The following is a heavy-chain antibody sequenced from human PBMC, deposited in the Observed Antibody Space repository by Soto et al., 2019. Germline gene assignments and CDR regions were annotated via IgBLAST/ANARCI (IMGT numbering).Heavy chain of an antibody. CDR2: IIPIFGTA. CDR3: PRPARIVGATPLGY. J-gene: IGHJ4*02. CDR1: GGTFSSYA. D-gene: IGHD1-26*01. Sequence: QVQLVQSGAEVKKPGSSVKVSCKASGGTFSSYAISWVRQAPGQGLEWMGGIIPIFGTANYAQKFQGRVTIAADKAPSTAYMELSSLSAEDTAVYYCPRPARIVGATPLGYWGQGTLVTVSS. V-gene: IGHV1-69*14.